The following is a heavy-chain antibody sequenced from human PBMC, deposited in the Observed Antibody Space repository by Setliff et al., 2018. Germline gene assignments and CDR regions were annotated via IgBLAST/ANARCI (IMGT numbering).Heavy chain of an antibody. D-gene: IGHD1-1*01. CDR3: ARESAGDESVRHLYYTDV. J-gene: IGHJ6*03. CDR2: IYTSGST. Sequence: TLSLTCSVSSGSMRNYYWIWIRQPAGEGLEWIGRIYTSGSTNYNPSLKRRVTISLEMSKNQFSLGLTSVTAADTAVYYCARESAGDESVRHLYYTDVWGRGTTVTVSS. V-gene: IGHV4-4*07. CDR1: SGSMRNYY.